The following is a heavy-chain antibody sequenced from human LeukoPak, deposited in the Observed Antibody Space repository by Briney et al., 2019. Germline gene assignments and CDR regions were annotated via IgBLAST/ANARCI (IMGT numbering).Heavy chain of an antibody. V-gene: IGHV3-74*01. CDR2: INSDGSST. Sequence: GGSLRLSCAASGFTFSSYWMHWVRQAPGKGLVWVSRINSDGSSTSYADSVKGRFTISRDNAKNTLYLQMNSLRAEDTAVYYCAVTYYYDSSADYWGQGTLVTVPS. CDR3: AVTYYYDSSADY. J-gene: IGHJ4*02. D-gene: IGHD3-22*01. CDR1: GFTFSSYW.